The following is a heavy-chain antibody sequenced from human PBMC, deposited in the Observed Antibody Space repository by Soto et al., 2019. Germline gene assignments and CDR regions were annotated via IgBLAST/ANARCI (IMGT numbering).Heavy chain of an antibody. CDR1: GGSFSGYY. V-gene: IGHV4-34*01. D-gene: IGHD6-6*01. CDR3: ARRKSIAARKYYYYYMDV. J-gene: IGHJ6*03. CDR2: INHSGST. Sequence: SETLSLTCAVYGGSFSGYYWSWIRQPPGKGLEWIGEINHSGSTNYNPSLKSRVTISVDTSKNQFSLKLSSVTAADTAVYYCARRKSIAARKYYYYYMDVWGKGTTVTVSS.